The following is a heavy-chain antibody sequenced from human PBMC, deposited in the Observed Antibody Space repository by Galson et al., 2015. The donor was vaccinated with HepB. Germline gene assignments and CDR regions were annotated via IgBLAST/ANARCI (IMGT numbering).Heavy chain of an antibody. CDR1: GFRFNIYG. V-gene: IGHV3-64D*06. J-gene: IGHJ4*02. CDR3: VKTSIFGAAPTEYALDC. D-gene: IGHD3-3*01. CDR2: ISSNGAST. Sequence: SLRLSCAASGFRFNIYGMHWVRQAPRKGLEHVSYISSNGASTYYADSVKGRFTISRDNSKNTLYLQMSSLRVEDTAVYFCVKTSIFGAAPTEYALDCWGQGTLVTVSS.